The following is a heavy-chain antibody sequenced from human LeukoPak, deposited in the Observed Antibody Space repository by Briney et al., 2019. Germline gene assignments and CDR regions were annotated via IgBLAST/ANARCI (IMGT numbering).Heavy chain of an antibody. CDR3: ARATIDGAFDI. J-gene: IGHJ3*02. Sequence: GGSLRLSCAASGFTFSSYAMHWVRQAPGKGLEWVAVISYDGSNKYYADSVKGRFTISRDNSKSTLYLQMNSLRAEDTAVYYCARATIDGAFDIWGQGTMVTVSS. CDR2: ISYDGSNK. D-gene: IGHD3-3*01. V-gene: IGHV3-30-3*01. CDR1: GFTFSSYA.